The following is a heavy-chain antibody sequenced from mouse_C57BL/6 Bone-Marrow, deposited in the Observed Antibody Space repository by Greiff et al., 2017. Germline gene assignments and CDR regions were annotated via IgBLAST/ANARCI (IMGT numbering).Heavy chain of an antibody. V-gene: IGHV1-63*01. J-gene: IGHJ2*01. CDR2: IYPGGGCT. Sequence: VQLVESGAELVRPGTSVKMSCKASGYTFTNYWIGWAKQRPGHGLEWIGDIYPGGGCTNYNEKFKGKATLTADKSSCTAYLQFSSLTSADSAIEDYARGSNHYYDYWGQGTTLTVSS. CDR3: ARGSNHYYDY. D-gene: IGHD2-5*01. CDR1: GYTFTNYW.